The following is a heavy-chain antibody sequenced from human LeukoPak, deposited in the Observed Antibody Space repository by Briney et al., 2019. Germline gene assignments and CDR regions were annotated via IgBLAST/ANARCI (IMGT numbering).Heavy chain of an antibody. V-gene: IGHV3-30*03. Sequence: GGSLRLSCAASGFTFSTYGMHWVRQAPGKGLEWVAVISYDGSNKYYADSVKGRFTISRDNSQNTLYLQMNSLRAEDTAVYYCVAVVYEDYFDYWGQGTLVTVSS. D-gene: IGHD2-8*02. CDR1: GFTFSTYG. CDR3: VAVVYEDYFDY. CDR2: ISYDGSNK. J-gene: IGHJ4*02.